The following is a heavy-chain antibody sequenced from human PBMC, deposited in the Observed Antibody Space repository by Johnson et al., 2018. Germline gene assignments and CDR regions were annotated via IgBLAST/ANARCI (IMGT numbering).Heavy chain of an antibody. D-gene: IGHD1-1*01. CDR2: IWYDGSNK. J-gene: IGHJ6*02. CDR1: GFTFSSYG. CDR3: AKDEGDDLYGMDV. V-gene: IGHV3-30*18. Sequence: VQLVESGGGVVQPGRSLRVSCAASGFTFSSYGMHWVRQAPGKGLEWVAVIWYDGSNKYYADAVKGRCTISRDNSKNTLSLQMNSLRTEDTALYYCAKDEGDDLYGMDVWGQGTTVTVSS.